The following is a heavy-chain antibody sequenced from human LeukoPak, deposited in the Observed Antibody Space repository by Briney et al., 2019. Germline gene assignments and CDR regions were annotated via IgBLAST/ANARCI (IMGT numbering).Heavy chain of an antibody. V-gene: IGHV4-34*01. D-gene: IGHD4-11*01. CDR1: GGSFSGYY. Sequence: SETLSLTCAVYGGSFSGYYWSWIRQPPGKGLEWIGEMNHSGSTNYNPSLKSRVTISVDTSKNHFSLKLSSVTAADTAVYYCARVHSNYVLNWFDPWGQGTLVTVSS. CDR3: ARVHSNYVLNWFDP. J-gene: IGHJ5*02. CDR2: MNHSGST.